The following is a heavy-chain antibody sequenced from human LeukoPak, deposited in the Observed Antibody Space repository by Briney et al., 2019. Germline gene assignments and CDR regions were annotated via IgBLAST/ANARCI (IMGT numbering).Heavy chain of an antibody. CDR1: GFTFSSYA. V-gene: IGHV3-30*04. D-gene: IGHD6-6*01. CDR3: ARGLSIAARYHYYYYGMDV. CDR2: ISYDGSNK. J-gene: IGHJ6*02. Sequence: GGSLRLSCAASGFTFSSYALHWVRQAPGKGLEWVAVISYDGSNKYYADSVKGRFTISRDNSKNTLYLQMNSLRAEDTAVYYCARGLSIAARYHYYYYGMDVWGQGPRSPSP.